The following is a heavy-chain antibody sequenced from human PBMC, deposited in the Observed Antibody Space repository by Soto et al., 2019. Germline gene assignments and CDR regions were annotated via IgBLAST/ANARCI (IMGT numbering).Heavy chain of an antibody. V-gene: IGHV3-9*01. J-gene: IGHJ4*02. Sequence: SLRLSCAASGFTFDDYAMHWVRQAPGKGLEWVSGISWNSGSIGYADSVKGRFTISRDNAKNSLYLQMNSLRAEDTALYYCAKGEASSGWSPFDYWGQGTLVTVSS. CDR3: AKGEASSGWSPFDY. D-gene: IGHD6-19*01. CDR2: ISWNSGSI. CDR1: GFTFDDYA.